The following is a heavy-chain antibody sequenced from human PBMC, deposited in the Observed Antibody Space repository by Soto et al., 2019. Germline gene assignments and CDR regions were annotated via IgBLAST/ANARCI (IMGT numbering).Heavy chain of an antibody. CDR1: GFTFSSYA. J-gene: IGHJ4*01. CDR2: ISGSGGST. CDR3: AKDSFVCTKWVCYKAFDY. V-gene: IGHV3-23*01. Sequence: GGSLRLSCAASGFTFSSYAMSWVRQAPGKWLEWVSAISGSGGSTYYADSVKGRFTISRDNSNNTLYLQMNSLRAEETAVYYCAKDSFVCTKWVCYKAFDYWGHGT. D-gene: IGHD2-8*01.